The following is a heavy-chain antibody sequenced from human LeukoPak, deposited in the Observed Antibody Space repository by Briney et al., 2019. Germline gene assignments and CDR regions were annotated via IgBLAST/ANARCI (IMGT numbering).Heavy chain of an antibody. CDR3: ARHFAYSSSSYFDY. V-gene: IGHV4-59*08. CDR2: VYYTWST. J-gene: IGHJ4*02. CDR1: GGSVSSYY. D-gene: IGHD6-6*01. Sequence: SETLSLTCSVSGGSVSSYYWSWIRQPPGKGLEWIGYVYYTWSTNYNPSLKSRVTMFEDKSKNQFSLRLYSVTVADTAVYYCARHFAYSSSSYFDYWGQGSLVTVSS.